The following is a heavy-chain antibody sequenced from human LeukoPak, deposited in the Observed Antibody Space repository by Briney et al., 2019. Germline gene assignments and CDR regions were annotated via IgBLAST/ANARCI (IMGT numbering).Heavy chain of an antibody. J-gene: IGHJ4*02. D-gene: IGHD6-13*01. CDR3: ARDRGFIAAGGTFDY. Sequence: SETLSLTCTVSGYSISSGYYWGWIRQPPGKGLEWIGSIYHSGSTYYNPSLKSRVTISVDTSKNQFSLKLSSVTAADTAVYYCARDRGFIAAGGTFDYWGQGTLVTVSS. V-gene: IGHV4-38-2*02. CDR2: IYHSGST. CDR1: GYSISSGYY.